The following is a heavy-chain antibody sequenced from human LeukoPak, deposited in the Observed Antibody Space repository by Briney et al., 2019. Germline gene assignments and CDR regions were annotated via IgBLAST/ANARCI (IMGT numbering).Heavy chain of an antibody. J-gene: IGHJ3*02. Sequence: GGSLRLSCAASGFTFSSYAMSWVRQAPGKGLEWVSAISGSGGSTYYADSVKGRFTISRDNSKNTLYLQMNSLRVEDTAVYYCAKDQSYYYDTREAFDIWGQGTMVTVSS. CDR1: GFTFSSYA. CDR3: AKDQSYYYDTREAFDI. V-gene: IGHV3-23*01. CDR2: ISGSGGST. D-gene: IGHD3-22*01.